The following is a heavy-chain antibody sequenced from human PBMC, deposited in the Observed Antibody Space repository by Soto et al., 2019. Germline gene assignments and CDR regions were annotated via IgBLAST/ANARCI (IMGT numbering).Heavy chain of an antibody. Sequence: EVQLVESGGGLVQPGGSLRLSCAASGFTFSSSSMNWVRQAPGKGLEWVSYISSTSATIYYADSVKGRFTISRDNAKNSLYLQMNSLRDEDTAVYYCARDNLGNWGAWYFDLWGRGTLVTVSS. CDR2: ISSTSATI. J-gene: IGHJ2*01. D-gene: IGHD7-27*01. V-gene: IGHV3-48*02. CDR3: ARDNLGNWGAWYFDL. CDR1: GFTFSSSS.